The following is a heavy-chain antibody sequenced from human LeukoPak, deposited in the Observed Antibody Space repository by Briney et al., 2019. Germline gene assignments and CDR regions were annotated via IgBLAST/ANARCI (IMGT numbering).Heavy chain of an antibody. V-gene: IGHV3-30*18. CDR3: AKDRGDYGDYWGYIDY. Sequence: PGRSLRLSCAASGFTFSSYGMHWVRQAPGKGLEWVAVISYDGSNKYYADSVKGRFTISRDNSKNTLYLQMNSLRAEDTAVYYCAKDRGDYGDYWGYIDYWGQGTLVTVSS. CDR2: ISYDGSNK. CDR1: GFTFSSYG. J-gene: IGHJ4*02. D-gene: IGHD4-17*01.